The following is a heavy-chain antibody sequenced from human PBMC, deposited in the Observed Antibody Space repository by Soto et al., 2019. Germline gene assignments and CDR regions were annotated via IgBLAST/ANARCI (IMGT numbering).Heavy chain of an antibody. CDR2: IYYSGST. D-gene: IGHD3-22*01. CDR3: VRDGDYYDSSGYYWRYFDY. V-gene: IGHV4-30-4*01. CDR1: GGSISSGDYY. Sequence: SETLSLTCTVSGGSISSGDYYWSWIRQPPGKGLEWIGYIYYSGSTYYNPSLKSRVTISVDTSKNQFSLKLSSVTAADTAVYYCVRDGDYYDSSGYYWRYFDYWGQGTLVTVSS. J-gene: IGHJ4*02.